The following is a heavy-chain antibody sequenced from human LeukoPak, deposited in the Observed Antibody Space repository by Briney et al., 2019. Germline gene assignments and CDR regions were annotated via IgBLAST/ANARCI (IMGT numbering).Heavy chain of an antibody. D-gene: IGHD3-10*01. V-gene: IGHV4-59*08. CDR1: GGSISSYY. J-gene: IGHJ4*02. Sequence: SETLSLTCTVSGGSISSYYWSWIRQPPGKGLEWIGYIYYSGSTNYNPSLKSRVTISVDTSKNQFSLKLSSVTAADTAVYYCARQGDYGSGSYPYWGQGTLVTVSS. CDR2: IYYSGST. CDR3: ARQGDYGSGSYPY.